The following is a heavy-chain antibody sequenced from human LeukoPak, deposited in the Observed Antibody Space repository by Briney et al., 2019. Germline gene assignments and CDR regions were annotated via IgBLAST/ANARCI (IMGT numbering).Heavy chain of an antibody. CDR2: ITAGGSFK. J-gene: IGHJ4*02. CDR1: GFTFSNYA. CDR3: ARNCDVLTGYPYYFDH. V-gene: IGHV3-21*01. D-gene: IGHD3-9*01. Sequence: GGSLRLSCAASGFTFSNYAMNWVRQAPGKGLDWVSSITAGGSFKYYADSVEGRFTISRDNAKNSLYLQMSSLTPEDTAVYYCARNCDVLTGYPYYFDHWGQGILVTVSS.